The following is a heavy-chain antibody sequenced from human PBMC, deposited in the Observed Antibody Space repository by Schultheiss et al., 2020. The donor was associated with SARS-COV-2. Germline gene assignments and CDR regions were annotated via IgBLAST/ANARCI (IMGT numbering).Heavy chain of an antibody. V-gene: IGHV4-34*01. CDR3: ARSGYCSGGSCYSPSYAEYFQH. CDR2: INHSGST. CDR1: GGSFSGYY. D-gene: IGHD2-15*01. Sequence: SETLSLTCAVYGGSFSGYYWSWIRQPPGKGLEWIGEINHSGSTNYNPSLKSRVTISVDTSKNQFSLKLSSVTAADTAVYYCARSGYCSGGSCYSPSYAEYFQHWGQGTLVTVSS. J-gene: IGHJ1*01.